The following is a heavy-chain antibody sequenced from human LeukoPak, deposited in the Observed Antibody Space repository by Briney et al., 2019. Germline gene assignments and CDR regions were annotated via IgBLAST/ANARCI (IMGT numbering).Heavy chain of an antibody. CDR3: ARDLKGYSSSWSRGVFGY. CDR2: ISAYNGNT. Sequence: ASVKVSCKASGYTFTSYGISWVRQAPGQGLEWMGWISAYNGNTNYAQKLQGRVTMTTDTSTSTAYMELRSLRSDDTAVYYCARDLKGYSSSWSRGVFGYWSQGTLVTVSS. CDR1: GYTFTSYG. D-gene: IGHD6-13*01. J-gene: IGHJ4*02. V-gene: IGHV1-18*04.